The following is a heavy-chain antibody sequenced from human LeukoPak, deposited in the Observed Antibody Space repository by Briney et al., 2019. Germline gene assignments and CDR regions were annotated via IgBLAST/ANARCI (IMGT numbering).Heavy chain of an antibody. J-gene: IGHJ5*02. D-gene: IGHD1-1*01. CDR3: ARGETILNWFDP. CDR2: IIPIFGRA. Sequence: SVKVSCKASGGTFSSEAFIWVRQAPGQGLEWMGGIIPIFGRADYAQRFQDIVSITTDESTSTVYMELSSLRSEDTAVYYCARGETILNWFDPWGQGTLVTVSS. V-gene: IGHV1-69*05. CDR1: GGTFSSEA.